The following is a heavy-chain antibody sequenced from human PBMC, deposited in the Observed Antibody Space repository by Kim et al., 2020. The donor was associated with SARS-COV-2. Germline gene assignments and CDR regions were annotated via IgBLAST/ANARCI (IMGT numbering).Heavy chain of an antibody. D-gene: IGHD5-12*01. V-gene: IGHV3-23*01. CDR3: AKPLYSGYDGYYYGMDV. J-gene: IGHJ6*02. Sequence: VKCRITNSKENSKNTLYLQMNSLRAEDTAVYYCAKPLYSGYDGYYYGMDVWGQGTTVTVSS.